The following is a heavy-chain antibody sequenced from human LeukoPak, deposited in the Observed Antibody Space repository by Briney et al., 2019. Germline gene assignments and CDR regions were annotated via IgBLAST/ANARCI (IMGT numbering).Heavy chain of an antibody. CDR3: ARVVWLGDSRNLLYYYMDV. CDR1: GGSISSYY. V-gene: IGHV4-59*01. Sequence: SETLSLTCTVSGGSISSYYWSCIRQPPGKGVEWIGYIYYRGSTNYNPSLKRRVTISVDTSKNQFSLKLSSVTAADTAMYDCARVVWLGDSRNLLYYYMDVWGKGTTVTVSS. D-gene: IGHD3-10*01. J-gene: IGHJ6*03. CDR2: IYYRGST.